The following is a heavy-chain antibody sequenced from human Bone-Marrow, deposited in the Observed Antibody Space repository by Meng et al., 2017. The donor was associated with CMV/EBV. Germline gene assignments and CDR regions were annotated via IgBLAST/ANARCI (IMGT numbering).Heavy chain of an antibody. CDR3: ARDRWGSGSYGEGEFDY. CDR1: GYTFTSYD. V-gene: IGHV1-8*02. J-gene: IGHJ4*02. D-gene: IGHD1-26*01. Sequence: ASVKVSCKASGYTFTSYDINWVRQATGQGLEWMGWMNPNSGNTVYAQKFQGRVTITRNTSISTAYMELSSLRSEDTAVYYCARDRWGSGSYGEGEFDYWGQGTLVTVSS. CDR2: MNPNSGNT.